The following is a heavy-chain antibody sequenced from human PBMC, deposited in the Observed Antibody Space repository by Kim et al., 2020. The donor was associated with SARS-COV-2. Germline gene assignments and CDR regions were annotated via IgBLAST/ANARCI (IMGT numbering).Heavy chain of an antibody. CDR2: IYYSGST. D-gene: IGHD6-13*01. Sequence: SETLSLTCTVSGGSVSSGSYYWSWIRQPPGKGLEWIGYIYYSGSTNYNPSLKSRVTISVDTSKNQFSLKLSSVTAADTAVYYCARDQSLQQLGGMDVWGQGTTVTVSS. CDR1: GGSVSSGSYY. V-gene: IGHV4-61*01. CDR3: ARDQSLQQLGGMDV. J-gene: IGHJ6*02.